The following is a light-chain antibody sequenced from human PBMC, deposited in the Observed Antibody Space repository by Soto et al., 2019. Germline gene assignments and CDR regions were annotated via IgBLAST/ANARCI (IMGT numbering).Light chain of an antibody. CDR2: ETS. Sequence: QTVVTQEPSLTVSPGETVTLTCGSSTGAVTSGHFPYWFQQKPGQAPRTLIYETSNRHSWTPARFSGSLLGGKAALTLSGAQPEDEADYYCLFSYGGPRVFGGGTKLTVL. J-gene: IGLJ2*01. CDR3: LFSYGGPRV. V-gene: IGLV7-46*01. CDR1: TGAVTSGHF.